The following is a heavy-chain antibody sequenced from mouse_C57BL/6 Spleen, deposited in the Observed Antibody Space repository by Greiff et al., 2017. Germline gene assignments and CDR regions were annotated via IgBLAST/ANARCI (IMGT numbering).Heavy chain of an antibody. Sequence: EVKVEESGEGLVKPGGSLKLSCAASGFTFSSYAMSWVRQTPEKRLEWVAYISSGGDYIYYADTVKGRFTISRDNARNTLYLQMSSLKSEDTAMYYCTRVDYYGSSYDFDYWGQGTTLTVSS. CDR1: GFTFSSYA. D-gene: IGHD1-1*01. J-gene: IGHJ2*01. V-gene: IGHV5-9-1*02. CDR2: ISSGGDYI. CDR3: TRVDYYGSSYDFDY.